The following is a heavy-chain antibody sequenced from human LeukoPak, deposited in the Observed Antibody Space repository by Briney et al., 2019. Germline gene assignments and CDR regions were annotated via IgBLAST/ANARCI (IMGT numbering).Heavy chain of an antibody. D-gene: IGHD3-22*01. J-gene: IGHJ6*03. CDR2: ISAYNGNT. CDR3: ARDIDSSGYYYYYYYMDV. Sequence: ASVKVSCKASGYTLTSYGISWVRQAPGQGLEWMGWISAYNGNTNYAQKLQGRVTMTTDTSTSTAYMELRSLRSDDTAVYYCARDIDSSGYYYYYYYMDVWGKGTTVTVSS. V-gene: IGHV1-18*01. CDR1: GYTLTSYG.